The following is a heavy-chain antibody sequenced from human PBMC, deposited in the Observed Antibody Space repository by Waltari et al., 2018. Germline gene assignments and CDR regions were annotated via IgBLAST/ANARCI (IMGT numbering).Heavy chain of an antibody. Sequence: QLQLQESGPGLVKPSETLSLTCTVSGGSISSSSYYWGWIRQPPGKGLEWIGSIYYSGSTYYNPSLKSRVTISVDTSKNQFSLKLSSVTAAGTAVYYCARDTTARPYYYYGMDVWGQGTTVTVSS. D-gene: IGHD6-6*01. V-gene: IGHV4-39*07. CDR3: ARDTTARPYYYYGMDV. CDR2: IYYSGST. J-gene: IGHJ6*02. CDR1: GGSISSSSYY.